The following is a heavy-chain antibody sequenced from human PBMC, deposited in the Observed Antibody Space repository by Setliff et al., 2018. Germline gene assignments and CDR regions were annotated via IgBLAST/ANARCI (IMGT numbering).Heavy chain of an antibody. V-gene: IGHV5-51*01. CDR1: GYSFTTYW. Sequence: PGESLKISCKASGYSFTTYWIAWVRQMPGKGLEWMGVIYPGDYDTSYSPSFQGRVTISVDKSSNTAYLQWSSLKASDTAIYYCAIIDDAIMDLDYWGQGALVTVSS. J-gene: IGHJ4*02. CDR3: AIIDDAIMDLDY. CDR2: IYPGDYDT. D-gene: IGHD3-16*01.